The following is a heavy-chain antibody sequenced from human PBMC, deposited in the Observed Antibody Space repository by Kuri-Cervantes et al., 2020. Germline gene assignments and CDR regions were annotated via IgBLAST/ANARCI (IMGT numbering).Heavy chain of an antibody. Sequence: GGSLRLSCGASGFSFRKYAMSWVRQAPGKGLEWVGFIRSKAYGGTTEYAASVKGRFTISRDDSKSIAYLQMNGLKTEDTAVYYCTRVRYSSDYRLTYWGQGTLVTVSS. CDR3: TRVRYSSDYRLTY. CDR2: IRSKAYGGTT. D-gene: IGHD6-19*01. V-gene: IGHV3-49*04. CDR1: GFSFRKYA. J-gene: IGHJ4*02.